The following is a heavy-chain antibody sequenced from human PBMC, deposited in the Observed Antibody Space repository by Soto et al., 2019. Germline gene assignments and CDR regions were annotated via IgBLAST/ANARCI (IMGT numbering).Heavy chain of an antibody. CDR1: GFTFSRYA. CDR2: ISGSGINT. D-gene: IGHD3-10*01. Sequence: EVQLLESGGGLVQPGGSRRLSCAASGFTFSRYAMRWVRQAPGKGLEWVSGISGSGINTYYADSVKGRFTISRDNSKNTLYLQKISLRAEAKAVYYCARAAGSSYFDYWGQGTLVTVSS. CDR3: ARAAGSSYFDY. J-gene: IGHJ4*02. V-gene: IGHV3-23*01.